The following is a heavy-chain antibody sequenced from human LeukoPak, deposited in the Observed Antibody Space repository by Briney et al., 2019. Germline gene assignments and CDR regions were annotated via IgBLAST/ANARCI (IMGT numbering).Heavy chain of an antibody. CDR3: ARGRRWGMIAVVIDPRFDP. V-gene: IGHV4-34*01. D-gene: IGHD3-22*01. CDR1: GGSFSGYY. Sequence: SETLSLTCAVYGGSFSGYYWSWIRQPPGKGLEWIGEINHSGSTNYNPSLKSRVTISVDTSKNQFSLKLSSVTAADTAVYYCARGRRWGMIAVVIDPRFDPWGQGTLVTVSS. CDR2: INHSGST. J-gene: IGHJ5*02.